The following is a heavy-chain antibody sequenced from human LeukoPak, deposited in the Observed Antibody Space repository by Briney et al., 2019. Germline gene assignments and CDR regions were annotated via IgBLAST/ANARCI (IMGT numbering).Heavy chain of an antibody. V-gene: IGHV3-7*01. CDR1: GFTLSNFW. D-gene: IGHD6-19*01. CDR3: ARRRYSSGWYHDF. Sequence: GGSLRLSCAASGFTLSNFWMTWVRQAPGKGLEWVANIKHDGTETKYVDSVKGRFTISRDNAKDSLYLQMNSLRAEDTAVYFCARRRYSSGWYHDFWGQGALVTVSS. CDR2: IKHDGTET. J-gene: IGHJ4*02.